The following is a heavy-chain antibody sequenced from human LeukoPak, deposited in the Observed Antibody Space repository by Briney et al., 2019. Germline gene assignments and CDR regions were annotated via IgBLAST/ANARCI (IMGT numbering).Heavy chain of an antibody. CDR3: ARTPPLGNWFDP. J-gene: IGHJ5*02. CDR1: GGSISSYY. Sequence: SETLSLTCTVSGGSISSYYWSWIRQRPGKGLEWIGYIYYSGSTNYNPSLKSRVTISVDTSKNQFSLKLSSVTAADTAVYYCARTPPLGNWFDPWGQGTLVTVSS. CDR2: IYYSGST. V-gene: IGHV4-59*01. D-gene: IGHD7-27*01.